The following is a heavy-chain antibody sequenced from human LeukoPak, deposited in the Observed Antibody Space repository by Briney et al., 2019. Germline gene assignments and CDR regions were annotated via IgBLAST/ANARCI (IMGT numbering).Heavy chain of an antibody. CDR1: GYTFIGYY. CDR2: IHPNSGDT. V-gene: IGHV1-2*02. D-gene: IGHD6-19*01. Sequence: GASVKVSCKASGYTFIGYYMHWVRQAPGQGLEWMGWIHPNSGDTKYAQKFQGRVTMTRDTSVNTVYMEVSRLRSDDTAVYYCARGGSSSGWYGFGYFDYWGQGTLVTVSS. J-gene: IGHJ4*02. CDR3: ARGGSSSGWYGFGYFDY.